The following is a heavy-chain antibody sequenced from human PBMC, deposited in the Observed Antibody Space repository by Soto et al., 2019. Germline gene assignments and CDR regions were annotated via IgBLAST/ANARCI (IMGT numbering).Heavy chain of an antibody. CDR3: ARVESNANPAAYYFNGMDV. Sequence: QVQLVQSGAEVKKPGASVKVSCKAPGYSFITYDINWVRQATGQGLEWMGWMNPISANTGYAPQFQGRVTMTRDPSISTAYMELSSLTSEDTAIYYCARVESNANPAAYYFNGMDVWGQGTTVTVSS. D-gene: IGHD4-4*01. CDR2: MNPISANT. V-gene: IGHV1-8*01. J-gene: IGHJ6*02. CDR1: GYSFITYD.